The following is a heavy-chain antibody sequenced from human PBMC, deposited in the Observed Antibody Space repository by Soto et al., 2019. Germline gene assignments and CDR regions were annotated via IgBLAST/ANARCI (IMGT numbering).Heavy chain of an antibody. D-gene: IGHD6-6*01. Sequence: HPGGSLRLSCAASGFTFSSYAMSWVRQAPGKGLEWVSAISGSGGSTYYADSVKGRFTISRDNSKNTLYLQMNSLRAEDTAVYYCAKDPVAARRGFPRIFDYWGQGTLVTVSS. J-gene: IGHJ4*02. CDR1: GFTFSSYA. CDR2: ISGSGGST. V-gene: IGHV3-23*01. CDR3: AKDPVAARRGFPRIFDY.